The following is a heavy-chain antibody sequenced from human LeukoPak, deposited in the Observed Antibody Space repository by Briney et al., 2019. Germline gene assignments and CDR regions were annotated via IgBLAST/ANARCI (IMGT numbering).Heavy chain of an antibody. CDR2: IDHGGST. CDR3: ARGRWSRGIFDY. D-gene: IGHD1-26*01. V-gene: IGHV4-59*01. Sequence: PSETLSLTCTVSGGSFSSYYWTWIRQPPGKGLEWIGYIDHGGSTNYNPSLRSRVSISSDTSKIQFSLELTSVTAADTAVYYCARGRWSRGIFDYWGQGTLVTVSS. J-gene: IGHJ4*02. CDR1: GGSFSSYY.